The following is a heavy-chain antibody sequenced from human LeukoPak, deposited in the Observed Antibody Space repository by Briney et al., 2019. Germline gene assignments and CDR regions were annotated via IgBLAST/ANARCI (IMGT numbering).Heavy chain of an antibody. Sequence: SETLSLTCTVSGYSISSGYYWGWIRQPPGKGLEWIGSIYHSGSTYYNPSLKSRVTISVDTSKNQFSLKLSSVTAADTAVYYCARGPAAINAIYYYYMDVWGKGTTVTVSS. CDR3: ARGPAAINAIYYYYMDV. CDR1: GYSISSGYY. V-gene: IGHV4-38-2*02. D-gene: IGHD2-2*02. J-gene: IGHJ6*03. CDR2: IYHSGST.